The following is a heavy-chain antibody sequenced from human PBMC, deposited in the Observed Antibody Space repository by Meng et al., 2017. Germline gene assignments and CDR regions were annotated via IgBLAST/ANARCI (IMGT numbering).Heavy chain of an antibody. V-gene: IGHV4-31*01. J-gene: IGHJ4*02. CDR2: IYYSGST. D-gene: IGHD2-15*01. CDR3: ARSGPFDCSGGSCYSLYYFDY. CDR1: GGSISSGGYY. Sequence: LRLSCTVSGGSISSGGYYWSWIRQHPGKGLEWIGYIYYSGSTYYNPSLKSLVTISVDTSKNQFSLKLSSVTVADTAVYYCARSGPFDCSGGSCYSLYYFDYWGQGTRVTGSS.